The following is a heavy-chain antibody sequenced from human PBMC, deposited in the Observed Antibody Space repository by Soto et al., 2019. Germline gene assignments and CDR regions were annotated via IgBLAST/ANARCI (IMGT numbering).Heavy chain of an antibody. V-gene: IGHV4-39*01. CDR2: FYYTGST. CDR1: GGSISSSSYY. D-gene: IGHD4-17*01. J-gene: IGHJ4*02. Sequence: SETLSLTCNVSGGSISSSSYYWSWIRQPPGKGLEWIGTFYYTGSTYYNPSLKSRVSISADTSKNQYSLKLSSVTAADTAVYYCVRTVRGYYGDLPSNWGQGTLVTVSS. CDR3: VRTVRGYYGDLPSN.